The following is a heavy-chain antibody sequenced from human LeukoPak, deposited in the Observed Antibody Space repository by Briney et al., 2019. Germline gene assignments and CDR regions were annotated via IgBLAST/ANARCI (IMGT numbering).Heavy chain of an antibody. D-gene: IGHD1-26*01. CDR2: INAGNGNT. CDR1: GYTFTSYA. CDR3: ARDKVGAAYFDY. V-gene: IGHV1-3*01. Sequence: GASVKVSCKASGYTFTSYAMHWVRQAPGQRLEWMGWINAGNGNTKYSQKFQGRVRITADESTSTAYMELSSLRSEDTAVYYCARDKVGAAYFDYWGQGTLVTVSS. J-gene: IGHJ4*02.